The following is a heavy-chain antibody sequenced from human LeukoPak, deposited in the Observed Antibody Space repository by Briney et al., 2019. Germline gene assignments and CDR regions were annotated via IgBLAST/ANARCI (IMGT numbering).Heavy chain of an antibody. D-gene: IGHD6-19*01. CDR3: AKELGDSSGWPGVDYYYYGMDV. CDR1: GFTFSSYA. J-gene: IGHJ6*02. CDR2: ISGSGGST. V-gene: IGHV3-23*01. Sequence: TGGSLRLSCAASGFTFSSYAMSWVRQAPGKGLEWVSAISGSGGSTYYADSVKGRFTISRDNSKNTLYLQMNSLRAEDTAVYYCAKELGDSSGWPGVDYYYYGMDVWGQGTTVTVSS.